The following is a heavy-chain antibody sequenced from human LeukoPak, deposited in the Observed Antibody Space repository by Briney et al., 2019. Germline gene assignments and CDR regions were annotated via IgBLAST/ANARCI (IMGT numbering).Heavy chain of an antibody. J-gene: IGHJ6*02. CDR2: IYHSGST. D-gene: IGHD2-8*01. V-gene: IGHV4-30-2*01. Sequence: SETLSLTCTVSGGSISSGGYYWSWIRQPPGKGLEWIGYIYHSGSTYYNPSLKSRVTISLDTSNNQFSLKLSSVTAADTAVYYCARDSMGFGMDVWGQGTTVTVSS. CDR3: ARDSMGFGMDV. CDR1: GGSISSGGYY.